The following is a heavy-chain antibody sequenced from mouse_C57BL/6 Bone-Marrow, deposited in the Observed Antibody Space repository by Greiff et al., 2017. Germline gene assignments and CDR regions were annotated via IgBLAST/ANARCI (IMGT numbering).Heavy chain of an antibody. J-gene: IGHJ4*01. CDR3: ARDLSYAMDY. Sequence: EVKVEESGGGLVKPGGSLKLSCAASGFTFSSYAMSWVRQTPEKRLEWVATISDGGSYTYYPDNVKGRFTISRDNAKNNLYLQMSHLKSEDTAMYYCARDLSYAMDYWGQGTSVTVSS. CDR1: GFTFSSYA. V-gene: IGHV5-4*01. CDR2: ISDGGSYT.